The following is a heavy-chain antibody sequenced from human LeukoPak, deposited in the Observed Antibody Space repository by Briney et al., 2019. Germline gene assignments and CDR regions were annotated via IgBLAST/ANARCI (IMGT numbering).Heavy chain of an antibody. CDR2: IYSGGST. J-gene: IGHJ5*02. Sequence: GGSLRLSCAASGFTVSSNYMSWVRQAPGKGLEWVSVIYSGGSTYYADSVKGRFTISRDNSKNTLYLQMNSLRAEDTAVYYCARAVNSVAWFDPWGQGTLVTVSS. CDR1: GFTVSSNY. D-gene: IGHD4-23*01. CDR3: ARAVNSVAWFDP. V-gene: IGHV3-53*01.